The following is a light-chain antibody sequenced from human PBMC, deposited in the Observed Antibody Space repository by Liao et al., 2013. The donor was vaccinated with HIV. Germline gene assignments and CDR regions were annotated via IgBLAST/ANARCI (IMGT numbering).Light chain of an antibody. CDR2: QDR. V-gene: IGLV3-1*01. Sequence: SYELTQAPSVSVSPGQTASITCSGDKLGDKYASWYQQKPGQSPVLVIYQDRKRPSGIPERFSGSNSGNTATLTISGTQAMDEADYYCQAWDSNTVVFGGGTKLTVL. CDR1: KLGDKY. CDR3: QAWDSNTVV. J-gene: IGLJ3*02.